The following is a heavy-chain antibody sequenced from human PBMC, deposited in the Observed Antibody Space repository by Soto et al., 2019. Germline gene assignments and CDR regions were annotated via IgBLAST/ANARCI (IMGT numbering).Heavy chain of an antibody. CDR2: IHGSGSPI. Sequence: PGGSLRLSCAASGFTFSPYEMTWIRQAPGKGLEWISYIHGSGSPIFYANSVKGRFTISRDNAKNSLFLQMDSLRVEDTAIYYCATKIFGTTYFGNWGQGTLVTVSS. V-gene: IGHV3-48*03. J-gene: IGHJ4*02. CDR3: ATKIFGTTYFGN. CDR1: GFTFSPYE. D-gene: IGHD3-16*01.